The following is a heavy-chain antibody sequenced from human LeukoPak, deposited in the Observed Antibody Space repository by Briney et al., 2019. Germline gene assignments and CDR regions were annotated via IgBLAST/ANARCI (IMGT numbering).Heavy chain of an antibody. Sequence: SETLSLTCTVSGVSISTYYWSWIRQPPGKGLEWLGYIYSSGSTYYNPSLQSRVTISVDTYKKQFSLKLSSVTAADTAVYYCAREGTTHAGVDQWGQGTLVTVSS. CDR1: GVSISTYY. V-gene: IGHV4-59*01. CDR2: IYSSGST. J-gene: IGHJ4*02. D-gene: IGHD1-14*01. CDR3: AREGTTHAGVDQ.